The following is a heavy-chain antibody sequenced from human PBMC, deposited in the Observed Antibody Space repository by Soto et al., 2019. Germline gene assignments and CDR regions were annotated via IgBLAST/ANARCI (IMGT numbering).Heavy chain of an antibody. CDR3: ARSRGSYYTYCDS. V-gene: IGHV1-69*08. CDR1: ADTFTGYT. CDR2: VIPILGAS. Sequence: QVQLVQSGAEVKKPGSSVKVSCKASADTFTGYTVTWVRQAPGQGLEWVGRVIPILGASNFAQKFQGRVTISADKSADTAYMVLTGLTSEDTAVYYCARSRGSYYTYCDSWGQGTLVTVSS. D-gene: IGHD3-10*01. J-gene: IGHJ4*02.